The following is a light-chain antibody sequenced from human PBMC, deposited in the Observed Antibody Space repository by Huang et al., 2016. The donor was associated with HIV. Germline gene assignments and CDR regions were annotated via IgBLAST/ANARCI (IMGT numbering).Light chain of an antibody. J-gene: IGKJ1*01. Sequence: DIQMNQSPSSLSASVGDRVTITCRASQGFGNSLAWYQQKPEQAPRLLLYATSTLESGVPSRFSGSGSGTHYPLTINTLHPEDIASYYCQQYHSLPWTFGQGTKVEIK. CDR3: QQYHSLPWT. V-gene: IGKV1-NL1*01. CDR2: ATS. CDR1: QGFGNS.